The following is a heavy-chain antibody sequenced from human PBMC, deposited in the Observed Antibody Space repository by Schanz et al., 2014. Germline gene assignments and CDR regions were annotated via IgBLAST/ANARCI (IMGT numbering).Heavy chain of an antibody. V-gene: IGHV3-30*04. D-gene: IGHD4-17*01. J-gene: IGHJ3*02. CDR1: GLTFSSYA. CDR3: GKDPHKDYGGKPQTLDM. CDR2: ISYDGSHK. Sequence: VLLVESGGGLVQPGGSLRLSCAPTGLTFSSYAMSWVRQAPGKGLEWVAVISYDGSHKDYADSVKGRFTISRDNSKNTLQLEMNSLRAEDTALYYCGKDPHKDYGGKPQTLDMWGQGTMVTVSS.